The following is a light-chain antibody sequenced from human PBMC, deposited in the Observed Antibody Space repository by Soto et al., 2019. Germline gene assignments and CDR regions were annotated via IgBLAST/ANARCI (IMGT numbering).Light chain of an antibody. CDR3: QQYNNWPPWT. CDR1: QTVDSN. J-gene: IGKJ1*01. CDR2: GAS. Sequence: EIVMTQSPATLSVSPGERATLSCRASQTVDSNLAWYQQKPGQAPRVLIYGASTRATGIPGRFSGSGSGTEFTLTISSLQSEDFAIYFCQQYNNWPPWTFGQGTKVEIK. V-gene: IGKV3-15*01.